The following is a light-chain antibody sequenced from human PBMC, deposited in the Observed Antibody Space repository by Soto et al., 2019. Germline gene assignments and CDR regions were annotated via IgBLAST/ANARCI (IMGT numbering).Light chain of an antibody. Sequence: EVVLTQSPGTLSLSPGERATLSCRASQTVRDNDLAWYQQKPGQAPRLLIYDASSRATGIPDRFSGGGSGTDFTLTICRLEPEDCAVYYCQQFSSDPLTVGGGT. CDR3: QQFSSDPLT. J-gene: IGKJ4*01. CDR2: DAS. CDR1: QTVRDND. V-gene: IGKV3-20*01.